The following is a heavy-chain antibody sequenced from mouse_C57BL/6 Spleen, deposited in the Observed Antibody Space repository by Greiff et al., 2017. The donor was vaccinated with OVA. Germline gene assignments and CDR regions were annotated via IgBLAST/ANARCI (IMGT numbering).Heavy chain of an antibody. CDR3: ARYYGSSSYYFDD. CDR2: LYPGSGGT. D-gene: IGHD1-1*01. V-gene: IGHV1-54*01. Sequence: QVQLQQSGAELVRPGTSVKVSCRASGYAFTNYLLEWVKPRPGQGLEWIGVLYPGSGGTNYNEKFKGKAPLTADKSSSTAYMQLSSLTSEDSAVYFCARYYGSSSYYFDDWGQGTTLTVSS. CDR1: GYAFTNYL. J-gene: IGHJ2*01.